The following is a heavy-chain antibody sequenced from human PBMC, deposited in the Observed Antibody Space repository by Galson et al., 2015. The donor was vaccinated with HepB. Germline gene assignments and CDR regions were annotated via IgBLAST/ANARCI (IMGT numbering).Heavy chain of an antibody. V-gene: IGHV1-2*02. CDR2: INPNSGGT. CDR1: GYTFTGYY. Sequence: SVKVSCKASGYTFTGYYMHWVRQVPGQGLEWMGWINPNSGGTNYAQKFQGRVTMTRGTSISTAYMELSRLRSDDTAVYYCARDGYCSSTSCSYWFDPWGQGTLVTVSS. J-gene: IGHJ5*02. D-gene: IGHD2-2*03. CDR3: ARDGYCSSTSCSYWFDP.